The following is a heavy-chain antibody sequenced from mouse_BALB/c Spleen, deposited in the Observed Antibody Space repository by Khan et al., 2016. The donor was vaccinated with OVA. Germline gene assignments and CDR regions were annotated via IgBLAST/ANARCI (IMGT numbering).Heavy chain of an antibody. CDR3: ARKNYYGYYIDY. CDR2: ISYSGVT. CDR1: GYSITSGYA. V-gene: IGHV3-2*02. J-gene: IGHJ2*01. D-gene: IGHD1-1*01. Sequence: EVKLLESGPGLVKPSQSLSLTCTVTGYSITSGYAWNWIRQFPGNKLEWMGYISYSGVTSYTPSLKSRISITRDTSKNQFFLQLNSVTTEDTATDYCARKNYYGYYIDYWGQGTTLTVSS.